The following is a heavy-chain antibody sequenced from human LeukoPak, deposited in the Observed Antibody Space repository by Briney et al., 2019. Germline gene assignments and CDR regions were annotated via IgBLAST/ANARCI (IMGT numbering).Heavy chain of an antibody. Sequence: GGSLRLSCAASGLTFSNYCMHWVRQAPGKGLEWVAVVSYDGSNKYYADSVKGRFTISRDNSRNTLYLQMNSLRAEDTAMYYCAKDLGDYDGNSDLNYWGQGTLVTVSS. CDR1: GLTFSNYC. CDR3: AKDLGDYDGNSDLNY. V-gene: IGHV3-30*18. J-gene: IGHJ4*02. CDR2: VSYDGSNK. D-gene: IGHD4-23*01.